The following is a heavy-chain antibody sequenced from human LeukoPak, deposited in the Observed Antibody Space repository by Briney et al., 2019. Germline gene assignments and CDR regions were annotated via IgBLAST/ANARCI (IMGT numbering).Heavy chain of an antibody. CDR1: GSTFSSYW. V-gene: IGHV3-7*01. CDR2: IKRDRSEK. D-gene: IGHD6-13*01. Sequence: GGSLRLSCAASGSTFSSYWMSWVRQAPGKGLEWVANIKRDRSEKYYVDPGKGRITITRDNAKNPLYLQMNSLRAEDTAVYYCARNIESIAAAGRRYFQHWGQGTLVTVSS. CDR3: ARNIESIAAAGRRYFQH. J-gene: IGHJ1*01.